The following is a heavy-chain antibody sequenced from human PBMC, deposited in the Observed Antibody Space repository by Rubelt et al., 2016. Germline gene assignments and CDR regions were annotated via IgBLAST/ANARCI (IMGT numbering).Heavy chain of an antibody. CDR1: GYTFNSYG. CDR2: ISVYNGNT. D-gene: IGHD3-10*01. J-gene: IGHJ5*02. Sequence: QVQLVQSGAEVKKPGASVKVSCKASGYTFNSYGISWVRQAPGQGLEWMGWISVYNGNTNYAQKLRGRVTMTTDTSTSTAYMELRSLRSDDTAVYYCARSSVTMVRGVIFWFDPWCQGTLVTVSS. V-gene: IGHV1-18*01. CDR3: ARSSVTMVRGVIFWFDP.